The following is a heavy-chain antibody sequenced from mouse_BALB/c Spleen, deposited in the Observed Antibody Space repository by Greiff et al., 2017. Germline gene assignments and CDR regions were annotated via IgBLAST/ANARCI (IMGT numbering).Heavy chain of an antibody. CDR1: GFTFSSFG. Sequence: EVKLMESGGGLVQPGGSRKLSCAASGFTFSSFGMHWVRQAPEKGLEWVAYISSGSSTIYYADTVKGRFTISRDNPKNTLFLQMTSLRSEDTAMYYCARSSESTMITTGWFAYWGQGTLVTVSA. CDR2: ISSGSSTI. V-gene: IGHV5-17*02. D-gene: IGHD2-4*01. CDR3: ARSSESTMITTGWFAY. J-gene: IGHJ3*01.